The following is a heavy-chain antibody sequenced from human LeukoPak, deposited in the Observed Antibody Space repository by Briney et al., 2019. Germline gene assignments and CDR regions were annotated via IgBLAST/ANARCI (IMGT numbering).Heavy chain of an antibody. J-gene: IGHJ3*02. Sequence: GGSLRLSCAASAFTFNNYAMSWVRQAPGKGLEWVSAISGSGGSTYYAGSVKGRFTISRDNSKNTLYLQMNSLRAEDTAVYYCARRIPGQDAFDIWGQGTMVTVSS. CDR3: ARRIPGQDAFDI. CDR2: ISGSGGST. V-gene: IGHV3-23*01. CDR1: AFTFNNYA.